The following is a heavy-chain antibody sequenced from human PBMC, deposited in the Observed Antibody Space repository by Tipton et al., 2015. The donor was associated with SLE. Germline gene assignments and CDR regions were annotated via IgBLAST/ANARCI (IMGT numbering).Heavy chain of an antibody. J-gene: IGHJ4*02. CDR3: AGIPVKWCCYFDY. Sequence: QLVQSGAEVKKPGSSVKVSCKASGGTFSSYAISWVRQAPGQGLEWMGGIIPIFGTANYAQTCQGRVTITTDESTSTAYMELSSLRSEDTAVYYCAGIPVKWCCYFDYWGQVTLVTVSS. CDR1: GGTFSSYA. D-gene: IGHD2-15*01. CDR2: IIPIFGTA. V-gene: IGHV1-69*05.